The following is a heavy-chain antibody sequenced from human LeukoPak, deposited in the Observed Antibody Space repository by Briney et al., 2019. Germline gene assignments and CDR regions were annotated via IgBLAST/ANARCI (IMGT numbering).Heavy chain of an antibody. CDR2: ISAYNGNT. CDR3: VRDPGWFRDSCFDY. V-gene: IGHV1-18*01. CDR1: GYTFTSYG. D-gene: IGHD3-10*01. J-gene: IGHJ4*02. Sequence: GASVKVSCKASGYTFTSYGISWVRQAPGQGLEWMGWISAYNGNTNYAQKLQGRVTMTTDTSTSTAYMELRSLRSDDTAVYHCVRDPGWFRDSCFDYWGQRTLVTVSS.